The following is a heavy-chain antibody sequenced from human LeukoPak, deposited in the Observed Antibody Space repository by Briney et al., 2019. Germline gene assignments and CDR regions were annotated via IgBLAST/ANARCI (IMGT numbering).Heavy chain of an antibody. Sequence: ASVKVSCKASGYTFTAYYIHWLRQAPGQGPEWMGWIKPDSGSSHYAQKFQGRVTMTRDTSSNSAYMDLTRLKSDDTAVYYCARARVPIAVAGLYYFDYWGPGALVTVS. V-gene: IGHV1-2*02. CDR3: ARARVPIAVAGLYYFDY. CDR1: GYTFTAYY. CDR2: IKPDSGSS. D-gene: IGHD6-19*01. J-gene: IGHJ4*02.